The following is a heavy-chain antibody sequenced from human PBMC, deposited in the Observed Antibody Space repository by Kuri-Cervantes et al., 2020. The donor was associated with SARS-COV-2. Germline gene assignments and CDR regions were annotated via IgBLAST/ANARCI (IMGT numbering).Heavy chain of an antibody. CDR2: IKQDGSEK. CDR1: GFTFSSYA. V-gene: IGHV3-7*01. D-gene: IGHD3-16*01. J-gene: IGHJ4*02. CDR3: AREWGDY. Sequence: GESLKISCAASGFTFSSYAMSWVRQAPGKGLEWVANIKQDGSEKYYVDSVKGRYTISRDNAKNSLYLQMNSLRAEDTAVYYCAREWGDYWGQGTLVTVSS.